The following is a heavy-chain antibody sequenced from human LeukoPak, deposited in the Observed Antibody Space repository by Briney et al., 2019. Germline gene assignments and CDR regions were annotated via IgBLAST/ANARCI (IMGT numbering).Heavy chain of an antibody. CDR2: IRGGDTST. J-gene: IGHJ4*02. CDR3: AGDGGYEFDF. D-gene: IGHD5-12*01. CDR1: GFTFSSYN. V-gene: IGHV3-48*04. Sequence: GGSLRLSCAAPGFTFSSYNMNWVRQAPGKGLEWVSCIRGGDTSTYYADSVKGRFTISRDNAKNSVSLQMSSLRAEDTAVYYCAGDGGYEFDFWGQGTLVTVSS.